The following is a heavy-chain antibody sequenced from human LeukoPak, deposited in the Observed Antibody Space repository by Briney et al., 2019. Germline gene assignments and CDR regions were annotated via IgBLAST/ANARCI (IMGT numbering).Heavy chain of an antibody. Sequence: PGGSLRLSCAASGFTFINYWMHWVRQAPGEGLVWVSHINNDGSTTTYADSVKGRFTISRDNAKNTLYLHVNSLRAEDTAVYYCARGGFCSGADCRGSLDYWGQGSLVTVSS. D-gene: IGHD2-15*01. CDR3: ARGGFCSGADCRGSLDY. CDR1: GFTFINYW. V-gene: IGHV3-74*01. J-gene: IGHJ4*02. CDR2: INNDGSTT.